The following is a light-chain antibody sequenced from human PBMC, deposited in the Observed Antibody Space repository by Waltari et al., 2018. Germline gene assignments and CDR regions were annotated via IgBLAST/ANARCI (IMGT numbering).Light chain of an antibody. CDR3: QQHNSNPLT. CDR1: HLIDTY. CDR2: QAS. J-gene: IGKJ4*01. Sequence: DIQMTQSPSSLSASVGDRVTITCRASHLIDTYLAWYQQIPGKAPKLLIYQASTLQTGVPSRFSASGSGTNFTLTITSLQPEDFATYYCQQHNSNPLTFGGGTTMEI. V-gene: IGKV1-16*01.